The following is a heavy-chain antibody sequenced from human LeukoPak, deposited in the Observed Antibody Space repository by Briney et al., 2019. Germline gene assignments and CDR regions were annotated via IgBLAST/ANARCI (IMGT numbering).Heavy chain of an antibody. CDR2: ISGSGGST. CDR3: AKRYSSSWYAGAFDI. Sequence: GGSLRLSCAASGFTFDDYAMHWVRQAPGKGLEWVSAISGSGGSTYYADSVKGRFTISRDNSKNTLYLQMNSLRAEDTAVYYCAKRYSSSWYAGAFDIWGQGTMVTVSS. V-gene: IGHV3-23*01. CDR1: GFTFDDYA. D-gene: IGHD6-13*01. J-gene: IGHJ3*02.